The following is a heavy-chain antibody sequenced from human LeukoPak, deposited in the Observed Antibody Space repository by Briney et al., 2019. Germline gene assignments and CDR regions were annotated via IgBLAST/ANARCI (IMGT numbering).Heavy chain of an antibody. J-gene: IGHJ4*02. Sequence: SETLSLTCTVSGGSISSDYWSWIRQPPGKGLEWIGYIYYIGSSNYNPSLKSRITISVDTSKSHFSLKLSSVTAADTAVYYCARVVGATGSSDYWGQGTLVTVSS. CDR1: GGSISSDY. D-gene: IGHD1-26*01. CDR3: ARVVGATGSSDY. V-gene: IGHV4-59*01. CDR2: IYYIGSS.